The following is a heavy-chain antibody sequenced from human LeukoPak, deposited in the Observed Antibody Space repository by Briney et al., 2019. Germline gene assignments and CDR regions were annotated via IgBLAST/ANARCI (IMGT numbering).Heavy chain of an antibody. Sequence: GGSLRLSCAASGFTFSSYAMSWVRQAPGKGLKWVSTINDNGADTYYADSVKGRFTISRDNSYNTVSLQMNSLRDEDTGVYYCTTAPYYDILADGMDVWGQGTTVTVSS. CDR2: INDNGADT. D-gene: IGHD3-9*01. V-gene: IGHV3-23*01. CDR3: TTAPYYDILADGMDV. CDR1: GFTFSSYA. J-gene: IGHJ6*02.